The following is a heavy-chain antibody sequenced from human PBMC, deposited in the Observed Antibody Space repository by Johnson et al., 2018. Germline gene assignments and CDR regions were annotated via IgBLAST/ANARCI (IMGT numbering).Heavy chain of an antibody. J-gene: IGHJ6*03. CDR2: IKQDGSEK. CDR1: GFTFSSYW. CDR3: ATCERGGYYYDYRDV. Sequence: VQLQESGGGLVQPGGSLRLSCAASGFTFSSYWMSWVRQAPGKGLEWVANIKQDGSEKYYVDSVKGRFTISRDNAKNSLYLQMNSLRAGDTAVYYCATCERGGYYYDYRDVWGKGTTVTVSS. D-gene: IGHD1-1*01. V-gene: IGHV3-7*01.